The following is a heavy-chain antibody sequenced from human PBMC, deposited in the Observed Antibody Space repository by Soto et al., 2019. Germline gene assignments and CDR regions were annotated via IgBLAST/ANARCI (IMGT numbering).Heavy chain of an antibody. CDR1: GGAIGGYY. CDR2: VSYSGST. CDR3: ARLLYDSRGYYYFDY. D-gene: IGHD3-22*01. J-gene: IGHJ4*02. V-gene: IGHV4-59*08. Sequence: SETLSLTCSLSGGAIGGYYWSWIRQPPGKALEWIGYVSYSGSTDYHPSLKSRVSISVDRSKSQFSLKLTSVTAADTAVYYCARLLYDSRGYYYFDYWGQGTLVTVSS.